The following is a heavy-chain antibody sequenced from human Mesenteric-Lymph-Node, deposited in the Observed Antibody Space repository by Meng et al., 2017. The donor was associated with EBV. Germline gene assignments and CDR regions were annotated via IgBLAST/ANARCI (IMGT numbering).Heavy chain of an antibody. CDR2: IYDSGLT. CDR3: ARDRGWELLDY. J-gene: IGHJ4*02. Sequence: LHESGPGLVKPSETLSPTCTVSGVSVSGDSFYWSWIRQPPGKVLEWIGFIYDSGLTHYSPSLKSRVTISVDTSKNQFSLELRSMTPADTAVYYCARDRGWELLDYWGQGTLVTVSS. CDR1: GVSVSGDSFY. D-gene: IGHD1-26*01. V-gene: IGHV4-61*01.